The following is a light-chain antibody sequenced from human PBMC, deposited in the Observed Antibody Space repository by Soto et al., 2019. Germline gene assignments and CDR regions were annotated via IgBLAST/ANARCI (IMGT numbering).Light chain of an antibody. CDR1: SSDVGGYNF. J-gene: IGLJ2*01. CDR2: EVS. CDR3: SSYAASRTLI. V-gene: IGLV2-8*01. Sequence: SALTQPPSASGSPGQSVTISCTGTSSDVGGYNFVSWYQQHPGKAPKLMIYEVSERPSGVPDRFSGSKSGNAASLTVSGLQAEDEADYYCSSYAASRTLIFGGGTKLTVL.